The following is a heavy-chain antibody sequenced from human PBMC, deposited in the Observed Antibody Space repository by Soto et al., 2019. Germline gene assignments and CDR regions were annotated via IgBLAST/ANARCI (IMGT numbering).Heavy chain of an antibody. CDR3: ARSGFYWYFDL. Sequence: GESLKISCKGFGYNFNNSWIGWVRQMPGRGLEWMGIIFPGASDTRYSPSFQGQVLISADKSISTVVLQWHSLKASDTAIYYCARSGFYWYFDLWGRGTLVTVSS. CDR1: GYNFNNSW. J-gene: IGHJ2*01. CDR2: IFPGASDT. V-gene: IGHV5-51*01. D-gene: IGHD5-12*01.